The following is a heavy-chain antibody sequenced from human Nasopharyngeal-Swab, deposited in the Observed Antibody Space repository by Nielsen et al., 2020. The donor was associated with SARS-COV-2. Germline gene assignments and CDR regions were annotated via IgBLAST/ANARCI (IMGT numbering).Heavy chain of an antibody. CDR3: ARETGGWKPYFDS. CDR2: ITSTGAYI. D-gene: IGHD6-19*01. Sequence: VCEAPGKGLEWVSSITSTGAYIYYGDSVKGRFTISRDNARKSLYLQMNSLRAEDTAVYYSARETGGWKPYFDSWGQGTLVTVSS. V-gene: IGHV3-21*01. J-gene: IGHJ4*02.